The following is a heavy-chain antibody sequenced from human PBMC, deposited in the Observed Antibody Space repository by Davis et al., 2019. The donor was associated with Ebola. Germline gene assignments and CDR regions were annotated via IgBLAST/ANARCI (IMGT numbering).Heavy chain of an antibody. J-gene: IGHJ4*02. D-gene: IGHD1-7*01. CDR3: ARDQLAGTTRPYYFDY. CDR1: GFTFSTYS. V-gene: IGHV3-48*04. CDR2: ISSSSSTI. Sequence: GESLKISCAASGFTFSTYSMNWVRQAPGKGLEWVSYISSSSSTIYYADSVKGRFTISRDNAKNSLYLQMNSLRAEDTAVYYCARDQLAGTTRPYYFDYWGQGTLVTVSS.